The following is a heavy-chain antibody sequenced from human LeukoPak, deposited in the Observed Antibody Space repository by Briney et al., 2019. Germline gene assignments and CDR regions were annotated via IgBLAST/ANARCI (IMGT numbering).Heavy chain of an antibody. CDR2: IYYSGST. V-gene: IGHV4-59*05. Sequence: PSETLSLTCTVSGGSISSYYWSWIRQPPGKGLEWIGSIYYSGSTYYNPSLKSRFTISVDTSKNQFSLKLSSVTAADTAVYYCARQWLVYFDYWGQGTLVTVSS. D-gene: IGHD6-19*01. CDR1: GGSISSYY. CDR3: ARQWLVYFDY. J-gene: IGHJ4*02.